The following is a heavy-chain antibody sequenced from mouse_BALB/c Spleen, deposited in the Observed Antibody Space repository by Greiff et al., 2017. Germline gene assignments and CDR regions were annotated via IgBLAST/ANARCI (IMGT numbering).Heavy chain of an antibody. V-gene: IGHV14-3*02. CDR2: IDPANGNT. Sequence: EVKLQESGAELVKPGASVKLSCTASGFNIKDTYMHWVKQRPEQGLEWIGRIDPANGNTKYDPKFQGKATITADTSSNTAYLQLSSLTSEDTAVYYCARSDWEAYWGQGTLVTVSA. D-gene: IGHD4-1*01. CDR1: GFNIKDTY. J-gene: IGHJ3*01. CDR3: ARSDWEAY.